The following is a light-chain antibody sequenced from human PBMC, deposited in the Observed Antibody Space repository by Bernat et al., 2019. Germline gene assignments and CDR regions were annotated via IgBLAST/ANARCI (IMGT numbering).Light chain of an antibody. CDR2: DVS. J-gene: IGLJ1*01. V-gene: IGLV2-11*01. CDR3: CSYAGSYTDV. Sequence: QSALTQPRSVSGSPGQSVTIPCTGTSSDVGGYKYVSWYQQHPGKAPKLMIYDVSKRPSGVPDRFSGSKSGNTASLTISGLQAEDEADYYCCSYAGSYTDVFATGTKVTVL. CDR1: SSDVGGYKY.